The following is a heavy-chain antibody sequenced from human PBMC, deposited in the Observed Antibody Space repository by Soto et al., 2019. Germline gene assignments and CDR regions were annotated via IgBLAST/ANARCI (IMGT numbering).Heavy chain of an antibody. V-gene: IGHV5-51*01. Sequence: GESLKISCKGSGYSFTRYWIGWVRQMPGKGLELMGIIYPGDSDTRYTPSFQGLVTISADRSISTAYLQWSSLKASDTAMYYCVRHGCGGDCYGHFDYWGQGTLVTVSS. CDR1: GYSFTRYW. CDR3: VRHGCGGDCYGHFDY. CDR2: IYPGDSDT. D-gene: IGHD2-21*02. J-gene: IGHJ4*02.